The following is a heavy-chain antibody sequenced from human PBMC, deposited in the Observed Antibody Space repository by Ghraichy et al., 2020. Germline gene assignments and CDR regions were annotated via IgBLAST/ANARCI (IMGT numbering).Heavy chain of an antibody. CDR1: GGTFSSYA. D-gene: IGHD5-12*01. Sequence: SVKVSCKASGGTFSSYAISWVRQAPGQGLEWMGRIIPILGIANYAQKFQGRVTITADKSTSTAYMELSSLRSEDTAVYYCAGNVGGYDSPHSPFGSYYYYYGMDVWGQGTTVTVSS. J-gene: IGHJ6*02. CDR3: AGNVGGYDSPHSPFGSYYYYYGMDV. CDR2: IIPILGIA. V-gene: IGHV1-69*04.